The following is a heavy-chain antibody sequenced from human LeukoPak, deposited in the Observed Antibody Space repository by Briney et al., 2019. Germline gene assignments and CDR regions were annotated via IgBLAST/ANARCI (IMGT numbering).Heavy chain of an antibody. V-gene: IGHV3-7*05. CDR3: ARGDEYTTSP. D-gene: IGHD2-2*02. J-gene: IGHJ4*02. CDR1: GFTFSSFW. Sequence: PGGSLRLSCAASGFTFSSFWMSWVRQAPGKGLEWVANIKRDGGDKYYVDSVKGRFSISRDSAKNSLYLHMNSLRAEDTAVYYCARGDEYTTSPWGQGTLVTVSS. CDR2: IKRDGGDK.